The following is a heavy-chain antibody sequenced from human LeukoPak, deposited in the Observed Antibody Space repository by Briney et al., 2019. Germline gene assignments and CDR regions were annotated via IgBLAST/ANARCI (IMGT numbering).Heavy chain of an antibody. V-gene: IGHV5-51*01. Sequence: GESLKISCXASGFSFTGYWIGWVRQMPGKGLKWMGILYPGDSDTRYSPSFQGQVTMSADESISTAYLQWATLKASDSAMYYCARHSSTGIDYWGQGTLVTVSS. CDR3: ARHSSTGIDY. CDR2: LYPGDSDT. J-gene: IGHJ4*02. D-gene: IGHD2-2*01. CDR1: GFSFTGYW.